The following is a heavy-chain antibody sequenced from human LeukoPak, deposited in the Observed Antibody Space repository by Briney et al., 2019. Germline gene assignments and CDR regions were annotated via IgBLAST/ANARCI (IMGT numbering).Heavy chain of an antibody. Sequence: SETLSLTCAVYGGAFSGYYWSWIRQPPGEGLEWIGEINHSGSTNYNPSLKSRVTISVDTSKNQFSLKLSSVTAADTAVYYCARDHPDSSGWYAGDYWGQGTLVTVSS. J-gene: IGHJ4*02. V-gene: IGHV4-34*01. CDR3: ARDHPDSSGWYAGDY. CDR1: GGAFSGYY. D-gene: IGHD6-19*01. CDR2: INHSGST.